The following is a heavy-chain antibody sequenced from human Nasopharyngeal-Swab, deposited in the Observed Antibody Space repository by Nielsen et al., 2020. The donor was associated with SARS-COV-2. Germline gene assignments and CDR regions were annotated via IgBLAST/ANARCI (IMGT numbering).Heavy chain of an antibody. CDR3: ARQPYCSGGSCYPYFDY. J-gene: IGHJ4*02. CDR2: IYPGDSDT. D-gene: IGHD2-15*01. V-gene: IGHV5-51*01. Sequence: GGSLRLSCKGSGYTFTSYWIGWVRQMPGKGLEWMGIIYPGDSDTRYSPSSQGQVTISADKSISTAYLQWSSLKASDTARYYCARQPYCSGGSCYPYFDYWGQGTLVTVSS. CDR1: GYTFTSYW.